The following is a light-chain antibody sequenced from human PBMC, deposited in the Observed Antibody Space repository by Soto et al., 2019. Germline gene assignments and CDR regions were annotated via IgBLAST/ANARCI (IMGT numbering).Light chain of an antibody. CDR3: QQYYSTPVT. J-gene: IGKJ3*01. V-gene: IGKV4-1*01. CDR1: QSVLYSSNNKNY. Sequence: DIVMTQSPDSLAVSLGERATINCKSSQSVLYSSNNKNYLAWYQQKPGQPPNLLIYWASTRESGVPDRFIGSGSGTDFTLTISSLQAEDVAVYYCQQYYSTPVTFGPGTKVDIK. CDR2: WAS.